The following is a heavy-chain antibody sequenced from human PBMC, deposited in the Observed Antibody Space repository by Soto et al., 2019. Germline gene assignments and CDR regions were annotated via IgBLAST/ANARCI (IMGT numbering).Heavy chain of an antibody. V-gene: IGHV4-34*01. J-gene: IGHJ4*02. CDR2: INHSGST. CDR1: GGSFSGYY. Sequence: QVQLQQWGAGLLKPSETLSLTCAVYGGSFSGYYWTWIRQPPGTGLEWIGEINHSGSTNYNPSLKSRVTISGDTSKNQFSLKLTSVTAEDSAVYYCARDKITGLFDYWGQGTLVTVSS. D-gene: IGHD2-8*02. CDR3: ARDKITGLFDY.